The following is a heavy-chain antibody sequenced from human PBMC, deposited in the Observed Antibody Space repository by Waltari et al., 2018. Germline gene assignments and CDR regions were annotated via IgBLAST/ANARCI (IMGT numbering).Heavy chain of an antibody. CDR3: ARTTVTEYYFDY. J-gene: IGHJ4*02. D-gene: IGHD4-17*01. V-gene: IGHV4-30-2*01. Sequence: QLQLHESGSGLVKPSQTLSLTCAVSGGSISSGGYSWSWIRQPPGKGLEWIGYIYHSGSTYYNPSLKSRVTISVDRSKNQFSLKLSSVTAADTAVYYCARTTVTEYYFDYWGQGTLVTVSS. CDR1: GGSISSGGYS. CDR2: IYHSGST.